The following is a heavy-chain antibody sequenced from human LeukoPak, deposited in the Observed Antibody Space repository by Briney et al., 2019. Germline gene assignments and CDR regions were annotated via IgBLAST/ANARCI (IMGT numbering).Heavy chain of an antibody. J-gene: IGHJ5*02. D-gene: IGHD3-10*01. CDR1: CYTFSSYG. CDR2: ISAYNGNT. V-gene: IGHV1-18*01. CDR3: ARVLTMVRGAFNWFDP. Sequence: GASVEVSFQASCYTFSSYGISWGRPAPGQGGEWMGWISAYNGNTNYAQKLQGRVTMTTDTSTSTAYMELRSLRSDDTAVYYCARVLTMVRGAFNWFDPWGQGTLVTVSS.